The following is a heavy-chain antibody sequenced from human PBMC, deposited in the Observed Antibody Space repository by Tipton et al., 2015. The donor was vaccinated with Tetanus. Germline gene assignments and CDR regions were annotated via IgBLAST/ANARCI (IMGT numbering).Heavy chain of an antibody. D-gene: IGHD2-2*01. V-gene: IGHV3-23*01. CDR1: GFTFSSYP. Sequence: SLRLSCEASGFTFSSYPMHWVRQAPGKGLEWVSAIGDTEFVTYYADSLKGRFTISRDNSKNALSLQMISLRAEDTAIYYCARGHERCPGTNCHRATDYWGQGTLVTVSS. J-gene: IGHJ4*02. CDR2: IGDTEFVT. CDR3: ARGHERCPGTNCHRATDY.